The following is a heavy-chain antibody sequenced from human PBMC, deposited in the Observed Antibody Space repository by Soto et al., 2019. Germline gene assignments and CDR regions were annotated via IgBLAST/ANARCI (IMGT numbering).Heavy chain of an antibody. CDR3: AKDQGTPVSRALGRCLDF. Sequence: VSYPASGCTFSDHGMHWVRQAPGKRLEWVAVISYDGSNKYYADSVKGRFTISRDNSKNTLYLQMSSLRAEDTAMYYCAKDQGTPVSRALGRCLDFLGQGVPDTGTS. D-gene: IGHD4-17*01. CDR2: ISYDGSNK. CDR1: GCTFSDHG. V-gene: IGHV3-30*18. J-gene: IGHJ4*02.